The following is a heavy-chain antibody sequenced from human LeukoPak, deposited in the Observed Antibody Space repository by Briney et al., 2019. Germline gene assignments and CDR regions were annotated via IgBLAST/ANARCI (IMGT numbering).Heavy chain of an antibody. J-gene: IGHJ1*01. CDR1: GGTFNNYP. CDR2: IIPIFGTT. V-gene: IGHV1-69*05. Sequence: SVKVSCKASGGTFNNYPISWVRQAPGQGLEWMGGIIPIFGTTNYAQKFQGRVTMTRDTSIGTAYMELNRLRSDDTAVYYCARGSYDSSDFEYFHHWGQGTLVTVSS. D-gene: IGHD3-22*01. CDR3: ARGSYDSSDFEYFHH.